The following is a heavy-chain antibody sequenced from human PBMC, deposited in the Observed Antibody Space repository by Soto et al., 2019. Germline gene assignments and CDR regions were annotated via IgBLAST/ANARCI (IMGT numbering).Heavy chain of an antibody. V-gene: IGHV6-1*01. Sequence: KQSQTLSLTCASSGDSVSNNSVAWNWIRQSPSRGLEWLGRTYYRSKWYNEYEVSVKSRVTINSDTSKNQFSLQLNSVTPEDTAVYYCAREQSRLFGYWGQGTLVTVSS. D-gene: IGHD6-19*01. CDR1: GDSVSNNSVA. CDR2: TYYRSKWYN. J-gene: IGHJ4*02. CDR3: AREQSRLFGY.